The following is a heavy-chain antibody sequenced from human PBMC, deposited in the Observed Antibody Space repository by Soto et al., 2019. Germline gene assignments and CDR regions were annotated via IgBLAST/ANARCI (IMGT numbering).Heavy chain of an antibody. V-gene: IGHV3-33*01. CDR3: ASSHDSSGYYYGGGAFDI. Sequence: QVQLVESGGGVVQPGRSLRLSCAASGFTFSSYGMHWVRQAPGKGLEWVAVIWYDGSNKYYADSVKGRFTISRDNSKNTLYLQMNSLRAEDTAVYYCASSHDSSGYYYGGGAFDIWGQGTMVTVSS. CDR1: GFTFSSYG. CDR2: IWYDGSNK. J-gene: IGHJ3*02. D-gene: IGHD3-22*01.